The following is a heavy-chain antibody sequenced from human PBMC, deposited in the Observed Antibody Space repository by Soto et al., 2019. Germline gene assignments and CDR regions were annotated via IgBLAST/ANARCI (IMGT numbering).Heavy chain of an antibody. CDR1: GFTVSSNY. V-gene: IGHV3-53*01. CDR2: IYSGGST. CDR3: ARASLYYYYGMDV. Sequence: PVGSLRLSCAASGFTVSSNYMSWVRQAPGKGLEWVSVIYSGGSTYYADSVKGRFTISRDNSKNTLYLQMNSLRAEDTAVYYCARASLYYYYGMDVWGQGTTVTVSS. J-gene: IGHJ6*02.